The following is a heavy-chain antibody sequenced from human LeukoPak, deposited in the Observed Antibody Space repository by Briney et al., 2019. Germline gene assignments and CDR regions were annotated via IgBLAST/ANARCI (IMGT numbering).Heavy chain of an antibody. Sequence: TGGSLSLSCAASGFTFGTYWMHWVRPGPGKGLVWVSRINPDGSSTTYADSVKGRFTISRDNAKNTLYLHMSSLGAEDTAVYYCARGKYYYDPLDYWGQGTLVTVSS. CDR1: GFTFGTYW. J-gene: IGHJ4*02. CDR2: INPDGSST. V-gene: IGHV3-74*01. D-gene: IGHD3-22*01. CDR3: ARGKYYYDPLDY.